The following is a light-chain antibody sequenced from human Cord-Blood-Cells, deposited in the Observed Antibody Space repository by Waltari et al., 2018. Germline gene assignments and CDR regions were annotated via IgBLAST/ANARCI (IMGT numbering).Light chain of an antibody. CDR3: QQLNSYPLT. V-gene: IGKV1-9*01. CDR1: QGISSY. Sequence: DIQCTQSPSSLSASAGDRVTLTCRASQGISSYLAWYQQKPGKAPKLLIYAASTLQSGVPSRFSGSGSGTEFTLTISSLQPEDFATYYCQQLNSYPLTFGGGTKVEIK. J-gene: IGKJ4*01. CDR2: AAS.